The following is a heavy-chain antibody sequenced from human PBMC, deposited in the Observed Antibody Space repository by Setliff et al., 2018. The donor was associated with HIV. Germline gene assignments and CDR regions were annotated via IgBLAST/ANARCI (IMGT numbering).Heavy chain of an antibody. CDR3: GGASVSY. Sequence: PGGSLRLSCAASGLTFSNYWMHWVRQVPGKGLVWVSRINNDGSSTSYADSVKGRFTISRDNAKNTLYLQMDSLTAEDTAVYHCGGASVSYWGQGTLVTVSS. CDR2: INNDGSST. J-gene: IGHJ4*02. CDR1: GLTFSNYW. D-gene: IGHD2-21*01. V-gene: IGHV3-74*01.